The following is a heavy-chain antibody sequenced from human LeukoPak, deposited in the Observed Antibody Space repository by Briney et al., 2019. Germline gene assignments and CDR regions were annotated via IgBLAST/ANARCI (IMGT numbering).Heavy chain of an antibody. Sequence: PGGSLRLSCAASGFIFSSYGMHWVRQAPGKGLEWVAVIWYDGSNKYYADSVKGRFTISRDNSKNTLYLQMNSLRAEDTAVYYCAREDYGDYALGYWGQGTLVTVSS. J-gene: IGHJ4*02. CDR2: IWYDGSNK. CDR1: GFIFSSYG. D-gene: IGHD4-17*01. V-gene: IGHV3-33*01. CDR3: AREDYGDYALGY.